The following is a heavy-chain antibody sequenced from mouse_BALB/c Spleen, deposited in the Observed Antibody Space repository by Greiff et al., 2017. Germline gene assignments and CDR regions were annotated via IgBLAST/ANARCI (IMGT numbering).Heavy chain of an antibody. CDR1: GYAFTNYL. V-gene: IGHV1-54*01. CDR3: ATDYGSERAMDY. CDR2: INPGSGGT. J-gene: IGHJ4*01. D-gene: IGHD1-1*01. Sequence: VQLQQSGAELVRPGTSVKVSCKASGYAFTNYLIEWVKQRPGQGLEWIGVINPGSGGTNYNEKFKGKATLTADKSSSTAYMQLSSLTSDDSAVYFCATDYGSERAMDYWGQGTSVTVSA.